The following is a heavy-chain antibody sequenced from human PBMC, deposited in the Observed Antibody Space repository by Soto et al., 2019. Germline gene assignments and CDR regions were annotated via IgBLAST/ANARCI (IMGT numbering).Heavy chain of an antibody. Sequence: QEQLVESGGGVVQPGRSLRLSCEASGFTFSDYGWHWVRQAPGKGLEWVAVIWYDGSDKYYTDSVKGRFTISRDNSKNTLYLQMNSLRADDTAVYYYARDWGGPTRTRCVAPDYWGQGTLVTVSS. D-gene: IGHD2-21*01. CDR2: IWYDGSDK. CDR1: GFTFSDYG. CDR3: ARDWGGPTRTRCVAPDY. J-gene: IGHJ4*02. V-gene: IGHV3-33*01.